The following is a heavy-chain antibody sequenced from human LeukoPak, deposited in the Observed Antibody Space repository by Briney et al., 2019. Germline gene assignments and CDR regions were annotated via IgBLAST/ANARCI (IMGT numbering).Heavy chain of an antibody. D-gene: IGHD3-10*01. V-gene: IGHV3-66*01. CDR3: ARDDLYGSGYYYGMDV. CDR2: IYSGGST. Sequence: GGSLRLSCAASGFTVSSNYMSWVRQAPGKGLEWFSVIYSGGSTYYADSVKGRFTISRDNSKNTLYLQMNSLRAEDTAVYYCARDDLYGSGYYYGMDVWGQGTTVTVSS. CDR1: GFTVSSNY. J-gene: IGHJ6*02.